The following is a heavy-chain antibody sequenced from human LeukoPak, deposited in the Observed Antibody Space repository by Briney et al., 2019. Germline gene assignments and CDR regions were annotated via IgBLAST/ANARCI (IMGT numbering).Heavy chain of an antibody. Sequence: GGSLRLSCAVSANYMNWVRQAPGKGLEWVSIIYNGDTTYYADSVKGRFTISRDNSKNTLYLQMNSLRAEDTAVYYCAKGLRYSDNWGQGTLVTVSS. CDR1: VSANY. J-gene: IGHJ4*02. V-gene: IGHV3-66*02. CDR3: AKGLRYSDN. D-gene: IGHD3-9*01. CDR2: IYNGDTT.